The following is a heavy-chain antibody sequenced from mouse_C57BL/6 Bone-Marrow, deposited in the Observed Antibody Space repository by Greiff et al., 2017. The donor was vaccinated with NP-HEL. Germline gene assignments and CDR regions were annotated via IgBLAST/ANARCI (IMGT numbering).Heavy chain of an antibody. CDR1: GYTFTDYY. CDR2: INPYNGGT. J-gene: IGHJ3*01. Sequence: VQLQQSGPVLVKPGASVKMSCKASGYTFTDYYMNWVKQSHGKSLEWIGVINPYNGGTSYNQKFKGKATLTVDKSSSTAYMELNSLTSEDSAVYYCASKCYSNYGAWFAYWDQGTLVTVSA. D-gene: IGHD2-5*01. V-gene: IGHV1-19*01. CDR3: ASKCYSNYGAWFAY.